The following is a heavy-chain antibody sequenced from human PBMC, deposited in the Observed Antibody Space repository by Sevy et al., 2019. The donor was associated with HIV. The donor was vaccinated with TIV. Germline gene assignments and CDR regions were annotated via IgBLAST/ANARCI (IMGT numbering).Heavy chain of an antibody. Sequence: GGSLRLSCAASGFTFSNFAMGWVRQAPGKGLDWISVISGTGDYKYYADSVKGRFTISRDNSKNTPSRQMNSLRAGDTAIFYCAKKMGGGSGMAFLVDYWGQGTLVTVSS. J-gene: IGHJ4*02. CDR3: AKKMGGGSGMAFLVDY. D-gene: IGHD5-18*01. V-gene: IGHV3-23*01. CDR1: GFTFSNFA. CDR2: ISGTGDYK.